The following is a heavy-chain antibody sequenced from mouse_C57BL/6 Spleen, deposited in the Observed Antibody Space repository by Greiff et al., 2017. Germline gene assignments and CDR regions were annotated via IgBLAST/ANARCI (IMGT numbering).Heavy chain of an antibody. Sequence: VQLQQSGPELVKPGASVKMSCKASGYTFTDYNMHWVKQSHGKSLEWIGYINPNNGGTSYNQKFKGKATLTVNKSSSTAYMELRSLTSEDSTVYYCARDIYSNYVLDYGGQGTTLTVSA. V-gene: IGHV1-22*01. D-gene: IGHD2-5*01. CDR3: ARDIYSNYVLDY. CDR2: INPNNGGT. J-gene: IGHJ2*01. CDR1: GYTFTDYN.